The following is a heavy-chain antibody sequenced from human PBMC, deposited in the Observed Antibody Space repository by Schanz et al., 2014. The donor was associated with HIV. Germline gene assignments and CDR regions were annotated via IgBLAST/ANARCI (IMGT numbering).Heavy chain of an antibody. CDR1: GSTFPDLD. Sequence: QVRLAQSGAEVKRPGASVTVSCMAVGSTFPDLDINWVRQAAGQGLEWMAWINPKSGNTGYARKFQGRVTVTINTSKRTIYMELWGLTSEDAAVYYCTRAGLWYNAGDFYGSAFDVWGPGTLVTVSS. V-gene: IGHV1-8*01. CDR2: INPKSGNT. D-gene: IGHD2-21*01. CDR3: TRAGLWYNAGDFYGSAFDV. J-gene: IGHJ3*01.